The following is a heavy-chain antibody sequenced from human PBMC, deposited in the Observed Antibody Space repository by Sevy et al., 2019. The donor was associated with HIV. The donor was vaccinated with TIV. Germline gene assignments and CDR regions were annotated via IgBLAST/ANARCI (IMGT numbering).Heavy chain of an antibody. J-gene: IGHJ5*02. CDR2: ISNDGSNE. CDR1: GFTFSHYG. Sequence: GGSLRLSCAASGFTFSHYGMHWVRQAPGKGLEWVAGISNDGSNEYSADSVKGRFTISRDDSKSRLFLQMNSLRPEDTAVYYCAKDREYKSVCLFDTWGQGTLVTVSS. CDR3: AKDREYKSVCLFDT. V-gene: IGHV3-30*18. D-gene: IGHD6-6*01.